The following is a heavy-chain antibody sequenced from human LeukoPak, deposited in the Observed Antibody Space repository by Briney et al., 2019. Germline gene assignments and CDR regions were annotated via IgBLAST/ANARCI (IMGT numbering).Heavy chain of an antibody. CDR3: ARVIVDSSSSYYYYYMDV. J-gene: IGHJ6*03. V-gene: IGHV1-69*05. D-gene: IGHD6-6*01. Sequence: SVKVSCKASGGTFSSYAISWVRQAPGQGLEWMGRIIPIFGTANYAQKFQGRVTITTDESTSTAYMELSSLRSEDTAVYYCARVIVDSSSSYYYYYMDVWGKGATVTVSS. CDR2: IIPIFGTA. CDR1: GGTFSSYA.